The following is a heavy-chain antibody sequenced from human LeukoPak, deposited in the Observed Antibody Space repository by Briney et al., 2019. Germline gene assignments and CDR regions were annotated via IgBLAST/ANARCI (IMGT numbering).Heavy chain of an antibody. Sequence: GGSLRLSCAASGFTFSSYSMNWVRQAPGKGLEWVSSISSSSSYIYYADSVKGRFTISRDNAKNSLYLQMNSLRAEDTAVYYCAREYCSGGSCYYFDYWGQGTLVTVPS. CDR1: GFTFSSYS. D-gene: IGHD2-15*01. V-gene: IGHV3-21*01. CDR3: AREYCSGGSCYYFDY. CDR2: ISSSSSYI. J-gene: IGHJ4*02.